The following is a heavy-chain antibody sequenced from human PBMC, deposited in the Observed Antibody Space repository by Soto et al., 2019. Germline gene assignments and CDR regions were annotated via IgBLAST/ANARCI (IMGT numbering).Heavy chain of an antibody. D-gene: IGHD1-1*01. CDR1: GGSFTSYY. CDR3: ASVQNWNDFDY. CDR2: IYYSGST. Sequence: QVQLQESGPGLVKPSETLSLTCTVSGGSFTSYYWSWIRQPPGKGLEWIGYIYYSGSTKYNPSLESRVPISLDTSEKQCSLKLSSVTAADTAVYYCASVQNWNDFDYWGQGTLVTVSS. V-gene: IGHV4-59*01. J-gene: IGHJ4*02.